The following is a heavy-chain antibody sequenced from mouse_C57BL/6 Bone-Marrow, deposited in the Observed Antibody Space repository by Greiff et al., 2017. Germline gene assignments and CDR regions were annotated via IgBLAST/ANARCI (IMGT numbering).Heavy chain of an antibody. J-gene: IGHJ1*03. CDR1: GFTFSSYA. CDR2: ISSGGDYI. D-gene: IGHD1-1*01. V-gene: IGHV5-9-1*02. CDR3: TRVWITTVVHWYFDV. Sequence: EVKVEESGEGLVKPGGSLKLSCAASGFTFSSYAMSWVRQTPEKRLEWVAYISSGGDYIYYADTVKGRFTISRDNARNTLYLQMSSLKSEDTAMYYCTRVWITTVVHWYFDVWGTGTTVTVSS.